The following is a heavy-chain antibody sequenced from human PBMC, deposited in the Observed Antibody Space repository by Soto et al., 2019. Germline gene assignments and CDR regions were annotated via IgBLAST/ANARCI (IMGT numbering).Heavy chain of an antibody. Sequence: VQLLESGGAFVQPGGSLRLSCAASGFSINNYAVSWVRQAPGKGLEWVSTFSAGGRAYYADSVRGRFSVARDRSQNTVDLEISVLRPEYSAVYYCAKESMPEHYGDTLVDDWGQGTRVTVSS. CDR1: GFSINNYA. D-gene: IGHD4-17*01. CDR2: FSAGGRA. CDR3: AKESMPEHYGDTLVDD. V-gene: IGHV3-23*01. J-gene: IGHJ4*02.